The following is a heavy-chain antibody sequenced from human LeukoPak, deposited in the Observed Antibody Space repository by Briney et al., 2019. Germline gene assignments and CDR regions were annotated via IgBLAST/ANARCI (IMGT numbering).Heavy chain of an antibody. D-gene: IGHD5/OR15-5a*01. CDR3: ARLEPSLRGSTFDY. V-gene: IGHV1-46*01. CDR1: GYTFTRYY. Sequence: ASVKVSCKASGYTFTRYYMHWVRQAPGQGLEWMGIINPSGGATTYAQKFQGRVTMTSDMSTSTVYMELSSLRSEDTAVYYCARLEPSLRGSTFDYWGQGTLVTVSS. J-gene: IGHJ4*02. CDR2: INPSGGAT.